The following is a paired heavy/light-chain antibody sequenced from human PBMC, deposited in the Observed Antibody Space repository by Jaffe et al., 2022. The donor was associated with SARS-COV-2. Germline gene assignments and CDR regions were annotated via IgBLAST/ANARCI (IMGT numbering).Heavy chain of an antibody. V-gene: IGHV3-53*02. CDR1: GFTVSSNY. CDR2: IYSGGST. D-gene: IGHD3-10*01. J-gene: IGHJ4*02. CDR3: ARTIYYAYTPTYYFDY. Sequence: EVQLVETGGGLIQPGGSLRLSCAGSGFTVSSNYMSWVRQAPGKGLEWVSIIYSGGSTYYADSVKGRFTISRDNSKNTLYLQMSSLRIEDTAVYYCARTIYYAYTPTYYFDYWGQGTLVTVSS.
Light chain of an antibody. CDR3: QVWDSSTVV. CDR2: RDS. Sequence: SYELTQPLSVSVALGQTARITCGGNKIGSKNVHWYQQKPGQAPVLVIYRDSSRPSGIPERFSGSNSGNTATLTISRAQAGDEADYFCQVWDSSTVVFGGGTKLTVL. J-gene: IGLJ2*01. V-gene: IGLV3-9*01. CDR1: KIGSKN.